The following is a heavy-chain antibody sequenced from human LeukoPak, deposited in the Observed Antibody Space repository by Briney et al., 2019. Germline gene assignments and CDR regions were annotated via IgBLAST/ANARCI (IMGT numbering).Heavy chain of an antibody. CDR1: GYTFTSYG. CDR2: ISAYNGNT. J-gene: IGHJ3*02. D-gene: IGHD2-2*02. CDR3: AREQIPNPGEAFDI. V-gene: IGHV1-18*01. Sequence: AASVKVSCKASGYTFTSYGISWVRQAPGQGLEWMGWISAYNGNTNYAQKLQGRVTMTTDTSTSTAYMELRSLRSDDTAVYYCAREQIPNPGEAFDIWGQGTMVTVSS.